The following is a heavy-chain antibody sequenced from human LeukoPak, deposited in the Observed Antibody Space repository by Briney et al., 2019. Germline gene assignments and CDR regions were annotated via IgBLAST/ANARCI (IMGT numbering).Heavy chain of an antibody. Sequence: SVKVSCKASGYTFTSYYMHWVRQAPGQGLEWMGGIIPIFGTANYAQKFQGRVTITADESTSTAYMELSSLRSEDTAVYYCARDLEDCSGGSCYSDYWGQGTLVTVSS. CDR1: GYTFTSYY. CDR2: IIPIFGTA. D-gene: IGHD2-15*01. CDR3: ARDLEDCSGGSCYSDY. J-gene: IGHJ4*02. V-gene: IGHV1-69*13.